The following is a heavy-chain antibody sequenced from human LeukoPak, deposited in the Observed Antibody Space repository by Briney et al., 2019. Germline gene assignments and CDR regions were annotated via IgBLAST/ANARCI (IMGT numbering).Heavy chain of an antibody. CDR2: INQDVSRI. CDR1: GFCFSRYW. D-gene: IGHD2-8*01. CDR3: ARLKDDVTKFDY. Sequence: PGGSLRLSCAVSGFCFSRYWMDWIRQAPGKGLEWVASINQDVSRIHYVDSVKGRFTISRDNAKNSLFLQMNSLRVEDTAVYYCARLKDDVTKFDYWGQGTLVTVSS. V-gene: IGHV3-7*01. J-gene: IGHJ4*02.